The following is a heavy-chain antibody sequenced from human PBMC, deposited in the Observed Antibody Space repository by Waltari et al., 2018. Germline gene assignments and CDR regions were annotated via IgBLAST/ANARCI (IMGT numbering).Heavy chain of an antibody. Sequence: EVQLVESGGGLVQPGGSLRLSCAASGFTFSRYWMSWVRQAPGKGLEWVANIKEDGSEKDYVDSVKGRFTISRDNAKNSLYLQMNSLRAEDTAVYYCARGDMVYDPNDYWGQGTLVTVSS. D-gene: IGHD2-8*01. J-gene: IGHJ4*02. V-gene: IGHV3-7*01. CDR3: ARGDMVYDPNDY. CDR2: IKEDGSEK. CDR1: GFTFSRYW.